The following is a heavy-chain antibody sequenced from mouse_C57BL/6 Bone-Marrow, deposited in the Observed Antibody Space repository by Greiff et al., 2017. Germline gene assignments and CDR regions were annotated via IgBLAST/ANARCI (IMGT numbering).Heavy chain of an antibody. V-gene: IGHV2-2*01. CDR1: GFSLTSYG. CDR3: SRKYPYSNYEEGAMDY. J-gene: IGHJ4*01. CDR2: IWSGGST. D-gene: IGHD2-5*01. Sequence: QVQLQQSGPGLVQPSQSLSITCTVSGFSLTSYGVHWVRQSPGKGLEWLGVIWSGGSTDYNAAFISRLSISQDNSKSQVFFKMNRLQADDTAIDYCSRKYPYSNYEEGAMDYWGQGTSVTVSS.